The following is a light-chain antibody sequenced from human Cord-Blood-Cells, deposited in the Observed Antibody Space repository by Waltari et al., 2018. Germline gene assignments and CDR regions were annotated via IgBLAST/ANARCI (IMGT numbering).Light chain of an antibody. V-gene: IGKV1-39*01. CDR3: QQSYSTPYT. CDR1: QRISSY. J-gene: IGKJ2*01. Sequence: DIQMTESASSLSASVVERATITCLASQRISSYLNWYQQKPGKAPKLMIDAASSLQSGFPSRFSGSGSGTYFTLTISSLQPEDFATYYWQQSYSTPYTFGQGTKLEIK. CDR2: AAS.